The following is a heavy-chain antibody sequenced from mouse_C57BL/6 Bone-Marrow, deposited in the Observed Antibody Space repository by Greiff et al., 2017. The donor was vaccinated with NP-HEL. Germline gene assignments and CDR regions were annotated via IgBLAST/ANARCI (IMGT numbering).Heavy chain of an antibody. Sequence: DVMLVESGGGLVKPGGSLKLSCAASGFTFSSYAMSWVRQTPEKRLEWVATISDGGSYTYYPDNVKGRFTISRDNAKNNLYLQMSHLKSEDTAMYYCAREVYGNYYFDYWGQGTTLTVSS. J-gene: IGHJ2*01. CDR3: AREVYGNYYFDY. CDR1: GFTFSSYA. D-gene: IGHD2-1*01. CDR2: ISDGGSYT. V-gene: IGHV5-4*01.